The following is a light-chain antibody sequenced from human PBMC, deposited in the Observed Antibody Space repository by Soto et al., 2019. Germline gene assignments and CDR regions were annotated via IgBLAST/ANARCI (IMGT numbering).Light chain of an antibody. J-gene: IGKJ1*01. Sequence: DIQMTQSPSTLSGSVGDRVTITCRPSQTISSLLAWYQQKPGKAPKLLIYKASTLKSGVPSRFSGSGSGTEFTLTISSLQPDDFATYYCQHYNSYSEAFGQGTKV. CDR2: KAS. CDR3: QHYNSYSEA. CDR1: QTISSL. V-gene: IGKV1-5*03.